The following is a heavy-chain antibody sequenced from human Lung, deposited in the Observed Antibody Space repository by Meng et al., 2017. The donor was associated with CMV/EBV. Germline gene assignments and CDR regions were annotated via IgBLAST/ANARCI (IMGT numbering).Heavy chain of an antibody. V-gene: IGHV1-18*01. D-gene: IGHD4-23*01. CDR2: VSAYNGNT. Sequence: SCKASGYSFNTYGIAWVRQAPGQGLEWMGWVSAYNGNTNYAQILQDRVTMTTDTSTNTAYMELRSLRSDDTAKYYCAREGGGLPSDYWGQGTLVTVSS. J-gene: IGHJ4*02. CDR3: AREGGGLPSDY. CDR1: GYSFNTYG.